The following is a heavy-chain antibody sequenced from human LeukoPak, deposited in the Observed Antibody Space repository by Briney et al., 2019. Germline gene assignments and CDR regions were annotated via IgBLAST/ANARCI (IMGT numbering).Heavy chain of an antibody. D-gene: IGHD6-13*01. CDR3: ARGGTSIAAAGKDAFDI. J-gene: IGHJ3*02. V-gene: IGHV1-2*02. CDR2: INPNSGGT. Sequence: ASVKVSCKASGYTFTGYYMHWVRQAPGQGLEWMGWINPNSGGTNYAQKFQGRVTMTRDTSISTAYMELSRLRSGDTAVYYCARGGTSIAAAGKDAFDIWGQGTMVTVSS. CDR1: GYTFTGYY.